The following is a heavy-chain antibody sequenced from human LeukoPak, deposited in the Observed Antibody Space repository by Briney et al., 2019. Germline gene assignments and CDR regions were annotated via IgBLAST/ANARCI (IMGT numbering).Heavy chain of an antibody. D-gene: IGHD2-8*01. V-gene: IGHV1-2*02. CDR2: INPNRGGT. J-gene: IGHJ4*02. Sequence: GASVKVSCKASGYTFSDYYIHWVRQARGQGLEWMGWINPNRGGTNYPPKFQGRVTLTRDTSISTAYMELRGLRSDDTAVYYCATLLGYCINGKCNSRTPAYYLDYWGQGTLVTVSS. CDR1: GYTFSDYY. CDR3: ATLLGYCINGKCNSRTPAYYLDY.